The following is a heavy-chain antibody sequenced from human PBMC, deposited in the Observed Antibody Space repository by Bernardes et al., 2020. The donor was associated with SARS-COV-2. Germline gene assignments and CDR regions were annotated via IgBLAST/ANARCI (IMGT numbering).Heavy chain of an antibody. CDR2: IWYDGSKK. Sequence: GGSLRLSCVVSGFNFRSYGMHWVRQAPGKGLEWVAVIWYDGSKKYYADSVKGRFTISRDNSKNTLYLDVNSLTAEDTALYYCASGYGGNSAGFDYWGQGTLLTVSA. V-gene: IGHV3-33*01. CDR3: ASGYGGNSAGFDY. D-gene: IGHD2-21*01. J-gene: IGHJ4*02. CDR1: GFNFRSYG.